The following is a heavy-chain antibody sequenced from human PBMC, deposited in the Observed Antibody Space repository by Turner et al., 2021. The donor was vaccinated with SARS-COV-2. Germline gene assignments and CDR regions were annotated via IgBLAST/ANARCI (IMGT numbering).Heavy chain of an antibody. CDR1: GFTFSSYA. CDR2: ISYDGSNK. J-gene: IGHJ4*02. CDR3: ARDRSGWYLDY. D-gene: IGHD6-19*01. V-gene: IGHV3-30*04. Sequence: VQLVESGGGVVQPGRSLRLSCAASGFTFSSYAMHWVRQAPGKGLEWVAVISYDGSNKFYADSVKGRFTISRDNSKNTLYLQMNSLRVEDTAVYYCARDRSGWYLDYWGQGTLVTVSS.